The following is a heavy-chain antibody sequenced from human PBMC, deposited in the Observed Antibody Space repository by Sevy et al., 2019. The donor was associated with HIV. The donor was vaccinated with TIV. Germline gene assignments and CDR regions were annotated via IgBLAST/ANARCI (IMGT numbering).Heavy chain of an antibody. CDR2: IIPMFGSA. D-gene: IGHD3-16*01. Sequence: ASVKVSCKASGGTFGTYSISWLRQAPGQGLEWMGVIIPMFGSANYAQRFQGRVTITADKSTSTAYMELSSLRSEDSAVYYCARDSDITFGGGDAFDVWGQGTMVTVSS. V-gene: IGHV1-69*06. CDR3: ARDSDITFGGGDAFDV. J-gene: IGHJ3*01. CDR1: GGTFGTYS.